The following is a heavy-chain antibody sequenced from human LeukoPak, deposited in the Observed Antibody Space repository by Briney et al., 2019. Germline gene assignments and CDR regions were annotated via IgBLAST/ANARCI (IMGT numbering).Heavy chain of an antibody. CDR1: GYSISSGYY. Sequence: SETLSLTCSFSGYSISSGYYWGWIRQPPGQGLEWIGNIYHSGSTNYNPSLKSRVTISVDTSKNQFSLQLSSVTAADTAVYYCARVHRGGGATRLDPWGQGTLVTVSS. D-gene: IGHD1-26*01. CDR3: ARVHRGGGATRLDP. CDR2: IYHSGST. J-gene: IGHJ5*02. V-gene: IGHV4-38-2*02.